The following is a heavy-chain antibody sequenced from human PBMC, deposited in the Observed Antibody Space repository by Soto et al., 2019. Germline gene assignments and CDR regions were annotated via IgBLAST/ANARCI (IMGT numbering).Heavy chain of an antibody. CDR1: GYTFTAYS. D-gene: IGHD6-19*01. V-gene: IGHV1-3*02. CDR2: SNAGDGDT. Sequence: ASVKVSCKASGYTFTAYSMYWVRQAPGQRLEWMGRSNAGDGDTKYSQEFQGRVTITRDTSASTAYMELSSLRFEDTAVYYCARYMETVAGFDIWGQETMVTVSS. J-gene: IGHJ3*02. CDR3: ARYMETVAGFDI.